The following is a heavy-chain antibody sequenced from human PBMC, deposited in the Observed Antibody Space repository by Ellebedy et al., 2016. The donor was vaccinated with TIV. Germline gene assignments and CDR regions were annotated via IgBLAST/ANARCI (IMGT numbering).Heavy chain of an antibody. CDR1: GFTVTSNY. J-gene: IGHJ4*02. CDR2: IYVAGNT. Sequence: GGSLRLXCAVSGFTVTSNYMSWVRQSPGKGLEWVSVIYVAGNTYYADSVKGRFTISRDNSKNTLYLQMSSLRVEDTAVYYCTREFYYYASTNWGQGTLVTVSS. D-gene: IGHD3-10*01. V-gene: IGHV3-66*01. CDR3: TREFYYYASTN.